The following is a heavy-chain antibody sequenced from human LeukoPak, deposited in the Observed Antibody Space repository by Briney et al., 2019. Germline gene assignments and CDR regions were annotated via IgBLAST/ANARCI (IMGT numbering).Heavy chain of an antibody. Sequence: SETLSLTCAVYGGSFSGYYWSWIRQPPGKGLEWIGEINHSGSTNYNPSLKSRVTISVDTSKNQFSLKLSSVTAADTAVYYCARQTNSGWFDYWGQGTLVTVSS. CDR2: INHSGST. V-gene: IGHV4-34*01. D-gene: IGHD5-12*01. CDR3: ARQTNSGWFDY. CDR1: GGSFSGYY. J-gene: IGHJ4*02.